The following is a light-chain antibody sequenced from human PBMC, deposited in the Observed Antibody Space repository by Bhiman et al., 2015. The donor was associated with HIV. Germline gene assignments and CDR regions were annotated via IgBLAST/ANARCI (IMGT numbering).Light chain of an antibody. CDR2: SNN. CDR1: SSNIGSNT. Sequence: QPVLTQPPSASGTPGQRVTISCSGSSSNIGSNTVNWYQQLPGTAPKLLIYSNNQRPSGIPDRFSGSKSGTSASLAISGLRSEDEGDYYCAAWDDRLSGYVFATGTKVTVL. V-gene: IGLV1-44*01. CDR3: AAWDDRLSGYV. J-gene: IGLJ1*01.